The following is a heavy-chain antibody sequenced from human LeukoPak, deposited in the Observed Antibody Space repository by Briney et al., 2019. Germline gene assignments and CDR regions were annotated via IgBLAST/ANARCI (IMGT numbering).Heavy chain of an antibody. Sequence: SETLSLTCTVSGASVSSASYWSWIRQPPGKGVEWIAHIYNGVNTNYNPSLKSRVTISVDTSKNQFSLRLNSVTAADTAVYYCARGRAFNSGAFDPWGQGSLVTVSS. J-gene: IGHJ5*02. V-gene: IGHV4-61*01. CDR3: ARGRAFNSGAFDP. D-gene: IGHD1-26*01. CDR1: GASVSSASY. CDR2: IYNGVNT.